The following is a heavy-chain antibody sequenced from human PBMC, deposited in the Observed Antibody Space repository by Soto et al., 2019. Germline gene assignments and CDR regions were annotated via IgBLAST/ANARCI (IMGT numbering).Heavy chain of an antibody. CDR3: ARGITIFGTQYYYYGMDV. CDR2: IYYSGST. CDR1: GGSISSGGYY. V-gene: IGHV4-31*03. Sequence: SETLSLTCTVSGGSISSGGYYWSWIRQHPGKGLEWIGYIYYSGSTYYNPSLKSRVTISVDTSKNQFSLKLSSVTAADTAVYYCARGITIFGTQYYYYGMDVWGQGTTVTVSS. J-gene: IGHJ6*02. D-gene: IGHD3-3*01.